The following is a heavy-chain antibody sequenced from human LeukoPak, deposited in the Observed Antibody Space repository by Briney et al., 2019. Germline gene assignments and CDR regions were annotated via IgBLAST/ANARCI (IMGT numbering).Heavy chain of an antibody. Sequence: GGSLRLSCAASGFTFSDYYMSWIRQAPGKGLEWVSYISSSGSTIYYADSVKGRFAISRDNAKNSLYLQMNSLRAEDTAVYYCAKVGDYYYDSSGYSPFDYWGQGTLVTVSS. CDR1: GFTFSDYY. V-gene: IGHV3-11*01. CDR2: ISSSGSTI. CDR3: AKVGDYYYDSSGYSPFDY. J-gene: IGHJ4*02. D-gene: IGHD3-22*01.